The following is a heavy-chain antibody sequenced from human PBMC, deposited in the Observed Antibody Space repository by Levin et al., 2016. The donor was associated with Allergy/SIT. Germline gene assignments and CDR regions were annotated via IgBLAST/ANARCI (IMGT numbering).Heavy chain of an antibody. D-gene: IGHD3-22*01. V-gene: IGHV1-18*01. CDR2: ISAYNGNT. J-gene: IGHJ6*02. Sequence: ASVKVSCKASGYTFTSYGISWVRQAPGQGLEWMGWISAYNGNTNYAQKLQGRVTMTTDTSTSTAYMELRSLRSDDTAVYYCARDHYDSSGYYYAVMEYYYYYGMDVWGQGTTVTVSS. CDR1: GYTFTSYG. CDR3: ARDHYDSSGYYYAVMEYYYYYGMDV.